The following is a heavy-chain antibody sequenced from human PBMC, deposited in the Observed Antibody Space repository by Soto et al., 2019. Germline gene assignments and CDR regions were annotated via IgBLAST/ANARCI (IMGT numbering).Heavy chain of an antibody. D-gene: IGHD6-13*01. V-gene: IGHV3-23*01. CDR3: AKYRSSWYGGFDH. CDR1: GFTFSSYA. Sequence: GGSLRLSCVASGFTFSSYAMSWVRQAPGKGLEWVSSISGSGGDTYYADTVKGRFTISRDSSKRALYLQMNSLRAEDTAVFHCAKYRSSWYGGFDHWGQGALVTVSS. CDR2: ISGSGGDT. J-gene: IGHJ4*02.